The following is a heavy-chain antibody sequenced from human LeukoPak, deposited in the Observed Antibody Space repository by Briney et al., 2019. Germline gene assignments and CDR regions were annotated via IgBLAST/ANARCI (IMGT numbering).Heavy chain of an antibody. CDR2: INPSGGST. Sequence: GASVKVSCKASGYTFTSYYMHWVRQAPGQGLEWMGIINPSGGSTSYAQKFQGRVTMTRDTSTSTVYMELSSLRSEDTAVYYCARGGYYYGSGSYGSFDYWGQGTLVTVSS. D-gene: IGHD3-10*01. V-gene: IGHV1-46*01. CDR3: ARGGYYYGSGSYGSFDY. J-gene: IGHJ4*02. CDR1: GYTFTSYY.